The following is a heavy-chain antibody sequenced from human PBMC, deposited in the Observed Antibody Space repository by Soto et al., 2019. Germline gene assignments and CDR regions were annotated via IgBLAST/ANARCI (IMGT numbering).Heavy chain of an antibody. Sequence: ITLKESGPPLVKPTQTLTLTCTFSGFSLNTGGVGVGWVRQPRGKAMEWLALIYWDDDERYRPSLRSRLNITKDPINHQVVLTITNMDPEDTATYYCVRNWRYYGGDYYYGMDAWGQGTTVTVSS. CDR1: GFSLNTGGVG. CDR3: VRNWRYYGGDYYYGMDA. V-gene: IGHV2-5*02. J-gene: IGHJ6*02. D-gene: IGHD3-10*01. CDR2: IYWDDDE.